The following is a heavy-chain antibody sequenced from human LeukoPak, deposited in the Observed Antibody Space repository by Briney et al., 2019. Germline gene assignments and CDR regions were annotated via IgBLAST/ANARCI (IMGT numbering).Heavy chain of an antibody. CDR1: GYIFSDYY. Sequence: ASVKVSCKASGYIFSDYYTHWVRQAPGRGFEWMGWISRYSGATKLAQKFQGRVTMTRNTSISTAYMELSSLRSEDTAVYYCARECSGGSCYEDDYWGQGTLVTVSS. V-gene: IGHV1-2*02. CDR3: ARECSGGSCYEDDY. CDR2: ISRYSGAT. J-gene: IGHJ4*02. D-gene: IGHD2-15*01.